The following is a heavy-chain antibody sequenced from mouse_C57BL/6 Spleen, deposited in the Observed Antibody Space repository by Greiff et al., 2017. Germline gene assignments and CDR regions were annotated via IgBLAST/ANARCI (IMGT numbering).Heavy chain of an antibody. CDR2: IHPNSGST. Sequence: VQLQQPGAELVKPGASVKLSCKASGYTFTSYWMHWVKQRPGQGLEWIGMIHPNSGSTNYNEKFKSKATLTVDNSSSTAYMQLSSLTSEDSAVYYCARSVNYYGSRVFAYWGQGTLVTVSA. CDR3: ARSVNYYGSRVFAY. D-gene: IGHD1-1*01. J-gene: IGHJ3*01. CDR1: GYTFTSYW. V-gene: IGHV1-64*01.